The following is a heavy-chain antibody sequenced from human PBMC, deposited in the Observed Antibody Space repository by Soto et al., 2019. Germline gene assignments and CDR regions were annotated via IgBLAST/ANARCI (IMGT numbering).Heavy chain of an antibody. CDR2: IWYDGSNK. CDR3: ARDSPPGAGYFDY. Sequence: QVQLVESGGGVVQPGRSLRLSCAASGFTFSSYGMHWVRQAPGKGLEWVAVIWYDGSNKYYADSVKGRFTISRDNSKNTLYLQMNSLRAEDTAVYYCARDSPPGAGYFDYWGQGTLVTVSS. CDR1: GFTFSSYG. V-gene: IGHV3-33*01. D-gene: IGHD6-19*01. J-gene: IGHJ4*02.